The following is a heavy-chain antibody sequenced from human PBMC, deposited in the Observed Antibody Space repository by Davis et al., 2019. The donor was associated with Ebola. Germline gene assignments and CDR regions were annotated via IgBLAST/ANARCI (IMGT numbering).Heavy chain of an antibody. V-gene: IGHV1-8*02. J-gene: IGHJ6*02. CDR3: ARELDYDFWSGPQGYYYYGMDV. D-gene: IGHD3-3*01. CDR2: MNPNSGNT. Sequence: ASVKVSCKASGGTFSSYAISWVRQATGQGLEWMGWMNPNSGNTGYAQKFQGRVTMTRNTSISTAYMELSSLRSEDTAVYYCARELDYDFWSGPQGYYYYGMDVWGQGTTVTVSS. CDR1: GGTFSSYA.